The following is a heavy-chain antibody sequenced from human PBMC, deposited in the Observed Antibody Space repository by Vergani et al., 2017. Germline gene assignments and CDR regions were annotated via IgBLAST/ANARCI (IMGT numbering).Heavy chain of an antibody. J-gene: IGHJ5*02. V-gene: IGHV3-23*04. Sequence: VQLVESGGGVVQPGRSLRLSCAASGFRFSSYGMNWVRQAPGKGLEWVSGISGSGVSAYYTDSVKGRFTISRDNSKNTLYLQMNSLRAEDTAVYYCAKAVKGYCSSTSCYTGEDWFDPWGQGTLVTVSS. D-gene: IGHD2-2*02. CDR2: ISGSGVSA. CDR1: GFRFSSYG. CDR3: AKAVKGYCSSTSCYTGEDWFDP.